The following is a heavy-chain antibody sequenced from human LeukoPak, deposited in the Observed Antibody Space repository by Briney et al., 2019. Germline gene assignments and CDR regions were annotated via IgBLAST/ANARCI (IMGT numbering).Heavy chain of an antibody. CDR1: GGSISRSGYY. CDR3: ARADPGRGYSGYDYFDY. J-gene: IGHJ4*02. V-gene: IGHV4-61*08. Sequence: PSETLSLTCAVSGGSISRSGYYWSWIRQPPGKGLEGIGYIYYTGSTNYNPSLKSRVTISVDTSKNQFSLKLSSVTAADTAVYYCARADPGRGYSGYDYFDYWGQGTLVTVSS. CDR2: IYYTGST. D-gene: IGHD5-12*01.